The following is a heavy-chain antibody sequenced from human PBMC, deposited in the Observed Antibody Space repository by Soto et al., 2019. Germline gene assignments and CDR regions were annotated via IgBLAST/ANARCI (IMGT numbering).Heavy chain of an antibody. CDR1: GYTFTSYY. Sequence: ASVKVSCKASGYTFTSYYMHWVRQAPGQGLEWMGIINPSGGSTSYAQKFQGRVTMTRDTSTSTVYMELSSLRSEDTAVYYCARHLPVVIVPRSNRSYYYYCMDGCHQGTTCTVSS. V-gene: IGHV1-46*01. D-gene: IGHD2-21*01. J-gene: IGHJ6*02. CDR3: ARHLPVVIVPRSNRSYYYYCMDG. CDR2: INPSGGST.